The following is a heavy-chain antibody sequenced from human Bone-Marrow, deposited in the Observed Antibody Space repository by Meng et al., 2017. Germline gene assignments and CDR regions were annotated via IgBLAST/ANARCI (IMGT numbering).Heavy chain of an antibody. CDR3: ARSACSGGSCEVPDDAFDI. V-gene: IGHV3-49*04. D-gene: IGHD2-15*01. CDR1: GFTFGDYA. J-gene: IGHJ3*02. Sequence: GESLKISCTASGFTFGDYAMSWVRQAPGKGLEWVGFIRSKAYGGTTEYAASVKGRFTISRDDSKSIAYLQMNSLKTEDTAVYYCARSACSGGSCEVPDDAFDIWGQGTMVTVSS. CDR2: IRSKAYGGTT.